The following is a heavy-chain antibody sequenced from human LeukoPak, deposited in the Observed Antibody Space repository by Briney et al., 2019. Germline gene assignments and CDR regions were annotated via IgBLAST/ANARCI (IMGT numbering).Heavy chain of an antibody. CDR3: ARSRITIFGVYDY. Sequence: PGGSLRLSCAASGFTFSDYYMSWIRQAPGKWLEWVSYISSSGSTIYYADSVRGRFTISRDNAKNSLYLQMNSLRAEDTAVYYCARSRITIFGVYDYWGQGTLVTVSS. J-gene: IGHJ4*02. D-gene: IGHD3-3*01. CDR1: GFTFSDYY. CDR2: ISSSGSTI. V-gene: IGHV3-11*01.